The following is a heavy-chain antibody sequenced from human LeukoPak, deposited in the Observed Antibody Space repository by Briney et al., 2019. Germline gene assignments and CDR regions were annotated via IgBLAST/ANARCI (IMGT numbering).Heavy chain of an antibody. CDR3: ARDTYNWNVGTFDY. CDR1: GFTFSTYS. Sequence: GGSLRLSCAAFGFTFSTYSMNWVRQAPGKGLEWVSSISSSSSYIYYADSVKGRFTISRDNAKNSLYLQMNSLRAEDTAVYYCARDTYNWNVGTFDYWGQGTLVTVSS. V-gene: IGHV3-21*01. D-gene: IGHD1-20*01. CDR2: ISSSSSYI. J-gene: IGHJ4*02.